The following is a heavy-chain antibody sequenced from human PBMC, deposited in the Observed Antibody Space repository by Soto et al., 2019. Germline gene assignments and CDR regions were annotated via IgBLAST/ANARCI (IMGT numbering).Heavy chain of an antibody. CDR3: ARQSSGWYNWFDP. CDR2: IYYSGST. Sequence: SETLSLTCTVSGVSISSYYWSWIRQPPGKGLEWIGYIYYSGSTNYNPSLKSRVTISVDTSKNQFSLKLSSVTAAETAVYYCARQSSGWYNWFDPWGQGTLVTVSS. J-gene: IGHJ5*02. D-gene: IGHD6-19*01. CDR1: GVSISSYY. V-gene: IGHV4-59*08.